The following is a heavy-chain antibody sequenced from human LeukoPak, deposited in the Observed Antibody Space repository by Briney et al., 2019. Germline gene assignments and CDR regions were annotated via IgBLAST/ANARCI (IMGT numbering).Heavy chain of an antibody. D-gene: IGHD2-2*01. Sequence: GGSLRLSCAASGFTFSSYAMHWVRQAPGKGLEWVANIKKDGSEKYYVDSVKGRFTISRDNAKNSLYLQKSSLRAEDTAVYYCARDRAIVVIPDAIGYWGQGTLVTVSS. CDR1: GFTFSSYA. V-gene: IGHV3-7*01. CDR2: IKKDGSEK. J-gene: IGHJ4*02. CDR3: ARDRAIVVIPDAIGY.